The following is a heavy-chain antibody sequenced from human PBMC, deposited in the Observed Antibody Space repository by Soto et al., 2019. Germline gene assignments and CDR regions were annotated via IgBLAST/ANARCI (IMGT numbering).Heavy chain of an antibody. V-gene: IGHV4-39*01. CDR1: GGSISSSSYY. CDR2: IYYSGST. D-gene: IGHD3-10*01. Sequence: HLQLQASGPGRVKPSETLSLTCPVSGGSISSSSYYWGWIRHPPGKGLEWIGSIYYSGSTYYNPSLKSRVTISVDTSKNRFSLKLSSVTAADTAVYYCARAGAWFGELLPDYWGQGTLVTVSS. J-gene: IGHJ4*02. CDR3: ARAGAWFGELLPDY.